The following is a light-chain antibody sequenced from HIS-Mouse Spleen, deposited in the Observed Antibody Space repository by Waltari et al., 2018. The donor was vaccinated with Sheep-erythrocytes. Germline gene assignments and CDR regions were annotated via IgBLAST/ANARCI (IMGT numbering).Light chain of an antibody. CDR1: QGISSA. CDR2: DAS. J-gene: IGKJ4*01. Sequence: AIQFTQSPSSLSASVGDRVTIPCRASQGISSAFAWYQQTPGKAPKLLIYDASSLESGVPSRFSGSGSGTDVTLTISSLQPEDFATYYCQQCNSYPLTFGGGTKVEIK. V-gene: IGKV1-13*02. CDR3: QQCNSYPLT.